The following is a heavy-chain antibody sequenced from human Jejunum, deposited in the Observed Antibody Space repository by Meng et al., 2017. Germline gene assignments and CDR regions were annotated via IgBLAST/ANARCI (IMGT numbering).Heavy chain of an antibody. V-gene: IGHV4-4*02. D-gene: IGHD1-14*01. CDR1: GVSTTAPFY. J-gene: IGHJ4*02. CDR3: ARAIRERYFDS. CDR2: VWPSGAT. Sequence: VRLPESGPGLVKPSGTLSLTCTVSGVSTTAPFYWTWIRQAPGKGLEWIGEVWPSGATYYNPSLSSRITISIDTSNNQFSLEVAFLTAADTAVYYCARAIRERYFDSWGQGTLVTVSS.